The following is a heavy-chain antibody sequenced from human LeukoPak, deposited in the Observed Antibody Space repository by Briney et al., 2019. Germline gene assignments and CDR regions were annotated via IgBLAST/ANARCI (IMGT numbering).Heavy chain of an antibody. V-gene: IGHV3-30*18. CDR3: AKNALGGGSPPGWFDP. CDR2: ISYDGSNK. Sequence: GRSLRLSCAASGFTFSSYGMHWVRQAPGKGLEWVAVISYDGSNKYYADSVKGRFTISRDNSKNTLYLQMNSLRAEDTAVYYCAKNALGGGSPPGWFDPWGQGTLVTVSS. CDR1: GFTFSSYG. D-gene: IGHD2-15*01. J-gene: IGHJ5*02.